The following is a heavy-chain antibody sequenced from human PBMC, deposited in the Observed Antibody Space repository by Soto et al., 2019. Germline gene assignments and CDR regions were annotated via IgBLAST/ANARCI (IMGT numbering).Heavy chain of an antibody. CDR3: ASIAAAGMGWHHDY. D-gene: IGHD6-13*01. J-gene: IGHJ4*02. CDR2: IIPILGIA. CDR1: GGTFSSYT. V-gene: IGHV1-69*02. Sequence: QVQLVQSGAEVKKPGSSVKVSCKASGGTFSSYTISWVRQAPGQGLEWMGRIIPILGIANYAQKFQGRVTITADKSTSTAYMELSSLRSEDTAVYYCASIAAAGMGWHHDYWGQGTLVTVSS.